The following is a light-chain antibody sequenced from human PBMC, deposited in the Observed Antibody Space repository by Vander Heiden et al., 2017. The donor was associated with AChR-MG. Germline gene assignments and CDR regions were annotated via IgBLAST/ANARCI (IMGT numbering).Light chain of an antibody. J-gene: IGKJ2*01. CDR1: QGLITSY. CDR3: HQFGSSAGT. CDR2: GAS. Sequence: EIVLTQSPGTLSLSPGEGANLSCRSSQGLITSYLPWYQQNPGQAPRLLIYGASSRATGVPDRFSGGGSGTDFTLSISRLEPEDTAVYYCHQFGSSAGTFGPGTKLEIK. V-gene: IGKV3-20*01.